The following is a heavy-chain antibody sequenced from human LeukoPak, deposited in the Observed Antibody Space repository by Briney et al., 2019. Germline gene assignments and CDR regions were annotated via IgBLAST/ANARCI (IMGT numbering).Heavy chain of an antibody. CDR3: ARGQGYSLFPDNYYFDY. D-gene: IGHD5-18*01. J-gene: IGHJ4*02. CDR2: INPNSGGT. Sequence: ASVKVSCKASGFTFTGYYMHWMRQAPGQGPEWMGWINPNSGGTDYAQKFQGRVTMTRDTSISTAYMELSRLRSDDTAVYYCARGQGYSLFPDNYYFDYWGQGALVTVSS. CDR1: GFTFTGYY. V-gene: IGHV1-2*02.